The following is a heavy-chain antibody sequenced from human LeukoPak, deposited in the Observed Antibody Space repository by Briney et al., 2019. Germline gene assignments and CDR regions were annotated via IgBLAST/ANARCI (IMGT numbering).Heavy chain of an antibody. CDR2: INPNSGGT. V-gene: IGHV1-2*02. D-gene: IGHD4-17*01. J-gene: IGHJ4*02. CDR3: ARVSYGDYGGVLFDY. CDR1: GYTFTGYY. Sequence: EASVKVSCKASGYTFTGYYMHWVRQAPGQGLEWMGWINPNSGGTNYAQKFQGRVTMTRDTSISTAYMELSRLRSDDTAVYYCARVSYGDYGGVLFDYWGQGTLVTVSS.